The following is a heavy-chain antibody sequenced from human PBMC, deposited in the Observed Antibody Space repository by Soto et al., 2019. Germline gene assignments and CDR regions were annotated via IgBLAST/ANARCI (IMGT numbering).Heavy chain of an antibody. V-gene: IGHV3-23*01. CDR2: ISTSGGST. CDR1: GFTFSSYD. Sequence: LRLSCAAPGFTFSSYDMSWVRQAPGKGLEWASSISTSGGSTYYADSVKGRFTISRDNSKNTLYLQMNSLRAEDTAVYYCAKADGNTRMDVWGQGTTVTVSS. J-gene: IGHJ6*02. CDR3: AKADGNTRMDV.